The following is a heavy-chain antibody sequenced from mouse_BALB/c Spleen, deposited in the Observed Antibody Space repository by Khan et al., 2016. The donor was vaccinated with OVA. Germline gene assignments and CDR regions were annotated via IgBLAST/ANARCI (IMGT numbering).Heavy chain of an antibody. CDR2: ISYSGGP. Sequence: EVKLLESGPGLVKPSQSLSLTCTVTGYSITSGYAWNWIRQFPGNKLEWMGYISYSGGPSYNPSLKSRISITRDTSKNQFFLQLNSVTTEDTATYYCARGNYYGYYFDYWGQGTPLTVSS. D-gene: IGHD1-1*01. CDR3: ARGNYYGYYFDY. V-gene: IGHV3-2*02. J-gene: IGHJ2*01. CDR1: GYSITSGYA.